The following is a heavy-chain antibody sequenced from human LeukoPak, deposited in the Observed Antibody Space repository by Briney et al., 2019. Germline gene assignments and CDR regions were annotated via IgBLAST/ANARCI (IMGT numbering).Heavy chain of an antibody. V-gene: IGHV3-30*04. CDR2: ISYDGSNK. J-gene: IGHJ4*02. D-gene: IGHD3-10*01. Sequence: GGSLRLSCAASGFTFSSYAMHWVRQAPGKGLEWVAVISYDGSNKYYADSVKGRFTISRDNSKNTLYLQMNSLRAEDTAVYYCARESTDYYGSGTLGYWGQGTLVTVSS. CDR1: GFTFSSYA. CDR3: ARESTDYYGSGTLGY.